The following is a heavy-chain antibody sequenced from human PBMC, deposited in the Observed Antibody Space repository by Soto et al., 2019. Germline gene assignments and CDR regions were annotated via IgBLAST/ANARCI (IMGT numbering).Heavy chain of an antibody. CDR1: GFTFSSYW. CDR3: ARDMITFGGVIVKHKPLLIALDY. CDR2: IKQDGSEK. J-gene: IGHJ4*02. V-gene: IGHV3-7*01. D-gene: IGHD3-16*02. Sequence: GGSLRLSCAASGFTFSSYWMSWVRQAPGKGLEWVANIKQDGSEKYYVDSVKGRFTISRDNAKNSLYLQMNSLRAEDTAVYYCARDMITFGGVIVKHKPLLIALDYWGQGTLVTVSS.